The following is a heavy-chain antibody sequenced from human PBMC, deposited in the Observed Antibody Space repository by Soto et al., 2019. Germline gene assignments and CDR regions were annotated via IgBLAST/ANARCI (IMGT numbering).Heavy chain of an antibody. CDR1: VGSFSGYY. V-gene: IGHV4-34*01. D-gene: IGHD3-10*01. Sequence: SQTRSLTCAVYVGSFSGYYWSWIGQPPGKGLEWIGEINHSGSTNYNPSLKSRVTISVDTSKNQFSLKLSSVTAADTAVYYCARGSGSGRLRGDYYYYGMDLWGQGTTVTVSS. CDR2: INHSGST. CDR3: ARGSGSGRLRGDYYYYGMDL. J-gene: IGHJ6*02.